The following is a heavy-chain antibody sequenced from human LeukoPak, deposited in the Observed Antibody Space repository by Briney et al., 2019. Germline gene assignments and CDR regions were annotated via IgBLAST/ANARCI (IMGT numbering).Heavy chain of an antibody. J-gene: IGHJ4*02. CDR3: SVNYCSGGSCYML. V-gene: IGHV3-73*01. D-gene: IGHD2-15*01. CDR2: IRSKANSYAT. CDR1: GFTFSGSA. Sequence: GGSLRLSCAASGFTFSGSAMHWVRQASGKGLEWVGRIRSKANSYATAYATSVKGRFTISRDDSKNTAYLQMNSLKTEDTAVYYCSVNYCSGGSCYMLWGQGTLVTVSS.